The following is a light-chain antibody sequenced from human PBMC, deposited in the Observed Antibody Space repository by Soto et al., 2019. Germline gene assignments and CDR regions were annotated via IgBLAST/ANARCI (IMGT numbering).Light chain of an antibody. Sequence: EIVLTQSPGTLSLSPGDRVTLSCRASQSGFDIYLAWFQQQPGQATRLLIYGASNRATGIPDRFSGSGSRTDFTLTSSRLAPEYSAVYYCQQYGNPPWTFGQGTRVEIK. J-gene: IGKJ1*01. V-gene: IGKV3-20*01. CDR1: QSGFDIY. CDR3: QQYGNPPWT. CDR2: GAS.